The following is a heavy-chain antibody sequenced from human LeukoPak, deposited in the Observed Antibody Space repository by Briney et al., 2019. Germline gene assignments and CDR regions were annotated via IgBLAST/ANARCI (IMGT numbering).Heavy chain of an antibody. Sequence: SETLSLTCAVYGGSSSGFSWTWIRQSPGKGLEWIGEINDIGSTTFNPSLKSRIAISVDTSMNQFPLKLRSMTAADTAVYFCARGPPTLFCGGDCYPFDYWGQGTLVTVSS. CDR3: ARGPPTLFCGGDCYPFDY. D-gene: IGHD2-21*02. CDR1: GGSSSGFS. J-gene: IGHJ4*02. V-gene: IGHV4-34*01. CDR2: INDIGST.